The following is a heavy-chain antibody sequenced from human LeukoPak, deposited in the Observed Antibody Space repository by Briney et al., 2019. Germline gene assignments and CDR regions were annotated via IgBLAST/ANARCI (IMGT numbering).Heavy chain of an antibody. V-gene: IGHV1-46*01. D-gene: IGHD1-26*01. CDR3: ARDNSVGDNAWWFDP. J-gene: IGHJ5*02. Sequence: GASVKVSCKASGYTFTSYYMHWVRQAPGQGLGWMGLINPTGDSTGYAQKFQGRVTMTRDMSTSTDFMELSSLRSEDTAVYYCARDNSVGDNAWWFDPWGQGTLVTVSS. CDR1: GYTFTSYY. CDR2: INPTGDST.